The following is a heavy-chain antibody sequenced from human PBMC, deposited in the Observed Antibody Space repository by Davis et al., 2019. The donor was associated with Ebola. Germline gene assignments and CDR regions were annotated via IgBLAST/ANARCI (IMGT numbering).Heavy chain of an antibody. CDR1: GFTFSSYG. D-gene: IGHD2-15*01. V-gene: IGHV3-30*03. J-gene: IGHJ4*02. CDR2: ISYDGSNK. CDR3: ARDQGYSFSDY. Sequence: PGGSLRLSCAASGFTFSSYGMHWVRQAPGKGLEWVAVISYDGSNKYYADSVKGRFTISRDNSKNTLYLQMNSLRAEDTAVYYCARDQGYSFSDYWGQGTLVTVSS.